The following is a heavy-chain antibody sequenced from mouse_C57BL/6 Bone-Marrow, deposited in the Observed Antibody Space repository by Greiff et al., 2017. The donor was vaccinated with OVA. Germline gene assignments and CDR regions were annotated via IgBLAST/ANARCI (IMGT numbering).Heavy chain of an antibody. Sequence: VQLQQPGAELVKPGASVKLSCKASGYTFTSYWMHWVKQRPGRGLEWIGRIDPANGNTKYAPKFQGKATITADTSSNTAYLQLSSLTSEDTAIYYCASPLTFYAMDYWGQGTSVTVSS. CDR3: ASPLTFYAMDY. V-gene: IGHV14-3*01. J-gene: IGHJ4*01. CDR1: GYTFTSYW. CDR2: IDPANGNT. D-gene: IGHD4-1*01.